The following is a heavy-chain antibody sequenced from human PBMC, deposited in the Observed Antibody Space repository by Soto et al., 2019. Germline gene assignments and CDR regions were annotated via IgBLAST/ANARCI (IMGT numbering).Heavy chain of an antibody. CDR3: XXXXXXXXXXXXYGXAA. Sequence: QVQLVESGGGVVQPGRSLRLSCAASGFTFSSYAMHWVRQXPXXXXXXVAVISYDGSNKYYADSVKGRXTISRDXXXXTXXXXXXXXXXXXXXXXXXXXXXXXXXXXXXYGXAAWGQGTLVTVSS. CDR2: ISYDGSNK. J-gene: IGHJ4*02. CDR1: GFTFSSYA. V-gene: IGHV3-30-3*01. D-gene: IGHD4-17*01.